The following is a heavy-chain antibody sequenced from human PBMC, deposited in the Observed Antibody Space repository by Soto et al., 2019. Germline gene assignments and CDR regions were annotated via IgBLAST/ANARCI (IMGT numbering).Heavy chain of an antibody. J-gene: IGHJ5*02. V-gene: IGHV4-39*01. CDR2: IYYSGST. CDR3: ARHYAYYDFWSGSPGEYNWFDP. CDR1: GGSISSSSYY. D-gene: IGHD3-3*01. Sequence: PSETLSLTCTVSGGSISSSSYYWGWIRQPPGKGLEWIGSIYYSGSTYYNPSLKSRVTISVDTSKNQFSLKLSSVTAADTAVYYCARHYAYYDFWSGSPGEYNWFDPWGQGTLVT.